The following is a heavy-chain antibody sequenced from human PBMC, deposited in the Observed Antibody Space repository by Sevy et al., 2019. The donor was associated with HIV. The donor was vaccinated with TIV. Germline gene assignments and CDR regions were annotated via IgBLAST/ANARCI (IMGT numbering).Heavy chain of an antibody. D-gene: IGHD3-9*01. J-gene: IGHJ6*02. CDR1: GASVSSANDY. V-gene: IGHV4-61*01. CDR2: VFYFGNT. Sequence: SDTLSLTCSVSGASVSSANDYWSWIRQPPGKGLEWIGYVFYFGNTNYNPSLKSRATISLDTSKKQFSLKLTSVTAADTAIYYCARDQYYDILTGLYAMDVWGQGTTVTVSS. CDR3: ARDQYYDILTGLYAMDV.